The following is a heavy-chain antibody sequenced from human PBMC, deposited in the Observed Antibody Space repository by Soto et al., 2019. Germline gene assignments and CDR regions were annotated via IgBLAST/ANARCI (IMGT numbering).Heavy chain of an antibody. Sequence: ASVKVSCKVCGYTLTERSMHWLRQDPGKGLEWMGGFDPEDGETIYAQKFQGRVTMTEDTSTDTAYMELSSLRSEDTAVYYCATHSGRYGMDVWGQGTTVTVSS. CDR2: FDPEDGET. V-gene: IGHV1-24*01. CDR3: ATHSGRYGMDV. D-gene: IGHD1-26*01. CDR1: GYTLTERS. J-gene: IGHJ6*02.